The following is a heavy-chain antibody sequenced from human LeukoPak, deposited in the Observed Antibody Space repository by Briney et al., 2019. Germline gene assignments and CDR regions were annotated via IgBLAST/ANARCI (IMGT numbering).Heavy chain of an antibody. CDR2: IHNTGST. Sequence: SETLSLTCTVSGGSISSYYWGWIRQPPGKGLEWIATIHNTGSTYYNPSLKSRITISIDASRNQISLELNSVTAADTAIYYCAKSHLGVPHDYWGQGTLVTVSS. D-gene: IGHD3-3*01. V-gene: IGHV4-39*01. CDR3: AKSHLGVPHDY. CDR1: GGSISSYY. J-gene: IGHJ4*02.